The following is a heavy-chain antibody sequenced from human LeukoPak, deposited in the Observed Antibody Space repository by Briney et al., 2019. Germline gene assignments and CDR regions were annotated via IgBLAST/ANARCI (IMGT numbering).Heavy chain of an antibody. CDR1: GFTFSSYS. Sequence: KPGGSLRLSCAASGFTFSSYSMNWVRQAPGKGLEWVSSISSSSSYIYYADSVKGRFTISRDNAKNSLYLQMNSLRAEDTAVYYCARDNLGYCSSTSCSSGLYWGQGTLATVSS. CDR3: ARDNLGYCSSTSCSSGLY. V-gene: IGHV3-21*01. J-gene: IGHJ4*02. CDR2: ISSSSSYI. D-gene: IGHD2-2*01.